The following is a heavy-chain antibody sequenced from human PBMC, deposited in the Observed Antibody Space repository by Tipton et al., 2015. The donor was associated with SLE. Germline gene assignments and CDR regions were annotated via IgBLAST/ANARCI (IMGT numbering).Heavy chain of an antibody. CDR2: ISGSGGST. D-gene: IGHD2-15*01. CDR1: GFTFSSYA. J-gene: IGHJ3*02. Sequence: SLRLSCAASGFTFSSYAMSWVRQAPGKGLEWVSAISGSGGSTYYADSVKGRFTISRDNAKNTLYLQMDSLRAEDTAVYYCSSEDVVVVGPFDIWGQGTMVTVSS. V-gene: IGHV3-23*01. CDR3: SSEDVVVVGPFDI.